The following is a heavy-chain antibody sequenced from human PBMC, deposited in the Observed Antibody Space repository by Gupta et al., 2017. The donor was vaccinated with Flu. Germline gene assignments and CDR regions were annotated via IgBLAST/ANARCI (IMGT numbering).Heavy chain of an antibody. Sequence: QVQLRESGPGLVRPSETLSLTCTVSGDSINDYYWSWIRQPAGKGLEWMGRLYSGDTNSNPSFRMLGTMSVDTDKNKFSRRLSSVTAEEKEVYYCARAPGDRRGAHWEKFDFEIWVQGTMVHVS. CDR2: LYSGDT. J-gene: IGHJ3*02. CDR3: ARAPGDRRGAHWEKFDFEI. V-gene: IGHV4-4*07. D-gene: IGHD2-21*02. CDR1: GDSINDYY.